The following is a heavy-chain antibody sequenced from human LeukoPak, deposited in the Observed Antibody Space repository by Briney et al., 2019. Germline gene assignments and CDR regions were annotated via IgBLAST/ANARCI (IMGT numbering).Heavy chain of an antibody. CDR3: ARVQVVPAATTIDY. CDR1: GGSFGGYY. CDR2: INHSGST. D-gene: IGHD2-2*01. V-gene: IGHV4-34*01. J-gene: IGHJ4*02. Sequence: PSETMSLTSAVYGGSFGGYYWSWNRQPPGKGLEWIGEINHSGSTNYNPSLKSRVTISVDTSKNQFSLKLSSVTAADTAVYYCARVQVVPAATTIDYWGQGTLVTVSS.